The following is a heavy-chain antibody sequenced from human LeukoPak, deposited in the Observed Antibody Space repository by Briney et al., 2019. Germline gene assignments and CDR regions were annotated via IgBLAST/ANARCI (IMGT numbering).Heavy chain of an antibody. V-gene: IGHV1-18*01. Sequence: ASVKVSCKASGYTFTSYGISWVRQAPGQGLEWKGWISAYNGNTNYAQKFQGRVTMTEDTSTDTAYMELSSLRSEDTAVYYCATAVYSGYPTNYYGMDVWGQGTTVTVSS. CDR3: ATAVYSGYPTNYYGMDV. CDR1: GYTFTSYG. CDR2: ISAYNGNT. D-gene: IGHD5-12*01. J-gene: IGHJ6*02.